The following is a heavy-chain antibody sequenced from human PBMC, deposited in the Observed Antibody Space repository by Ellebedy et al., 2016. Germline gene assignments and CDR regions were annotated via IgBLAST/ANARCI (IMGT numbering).Heavy chain of an antibody. J-gene: IGHJ1*01. CDR3: ARHGFSPYDSSGYPEYFQH. Sequence: GESLKISCTGSGYTFTTYWIGWVRQMPGKGLEWMGIIYPGDSDTRYSPSFQGQVTISADKSISTAYLQWSSLKASDTAMYYCARHGFSPYDSSGYPEYFQHWGQGTLVTVSS. CDR2: IYPGDSDT. D-gene: IGHD3-22*01. CDR1: GYTFTTYW. V-gene: IGHV5-51*01.